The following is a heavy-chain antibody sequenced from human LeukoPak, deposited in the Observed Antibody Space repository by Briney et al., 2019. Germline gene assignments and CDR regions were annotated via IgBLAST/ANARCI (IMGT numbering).Heavy chain of an antibody. Sequence: PSETLSLTCAVYGGSFSGYYWSWIRQPPGKGLEWIGSIYYSGSTYYNPSLKSRVTISVDTSKNQFSLKLSSVTAADTAVYYCARQSAAARPRGWFDPWGQGTLVTVSS. CDR1: GGSFSGYY. V-gene: IGHV4-34*01. J-gene: IGHJ5*02. CDR2: IYYSGST. CDR3: ARQSAAARPRGWFDP. D-gene: IGHD6-6*01.